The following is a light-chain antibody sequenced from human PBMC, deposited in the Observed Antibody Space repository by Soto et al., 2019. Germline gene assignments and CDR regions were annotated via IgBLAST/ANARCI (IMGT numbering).Light chain of an antibody. CDR2: NGN. CDR3: AAWDGSLNHIL. V-gene: IGLV1-44*01. Sequence: QTVVTQPPSASGTPGQGVAISCSGRSSNMGSNTVNWYQHLPGTAPKLLIYNGNQRPSGVPDRFFGSKSGTSASQAITGLQSENEADYYCAAWDGSLNHILFGGGTKLTVL. CDR1: SSNMGSNT. J-gene: IGLJ2*01.